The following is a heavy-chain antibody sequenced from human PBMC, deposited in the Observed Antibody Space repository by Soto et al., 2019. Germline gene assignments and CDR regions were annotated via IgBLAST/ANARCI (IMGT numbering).Heavy chain of an antibody. CDR3: ARDPRGYSFDI. CDR1: GGSISSGGYS. D-gene: IGHD5-12*01. J-gene: IGHJ3*02. Sequence: KASETLSLTCAVSGGSISSGGYSWSWIRQPPGKGLEWIGYIYHSGSTYYNPSLKSRVTISVDRSKNQFSLKLSSVTAADTAVYYCARDPRGYSFDIWGQGTMVTVSS. CDR2: IYHSGST. V-gene: IGHV4-30-2*01.